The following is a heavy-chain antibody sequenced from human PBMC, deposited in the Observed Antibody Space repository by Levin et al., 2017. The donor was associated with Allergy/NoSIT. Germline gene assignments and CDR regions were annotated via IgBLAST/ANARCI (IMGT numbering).Heavy chain of an antibody. J-gene: IGHJ3*02. CDR1: GYSFTSYW. V-gene: IGHV5-51*01. Sequence: GASVKVSCKGSGYSFTSYWIGWVRQMPGKGLEWMGIIYPGDSDTRYSPSFQGQVTISADKSISTAYLQWSSLKASDTAMYYCARHVTMVRGDRAFDIWGQGTMVTVSS. D-gene: IGHD3-10*01. CDR2: IYPGDSDT. CDR3: ARHVTMVRGDRAFDI.